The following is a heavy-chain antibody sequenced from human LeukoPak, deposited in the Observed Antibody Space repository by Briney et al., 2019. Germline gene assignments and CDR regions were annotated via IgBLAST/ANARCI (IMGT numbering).Heavy chain of an antibody. CDR1: GFTFSSYA. V-gene: IGHV3-30*04. J-gene: IGHJ4*02. Sequence: GRSLRLSCAASGFTFSSYAMHWVRQAPGKGLEWVAVISYDGSNKYYADSVKGRFTISRDNSKNTLYLQMNSLRAEDTAVYYCARDRYSGYDSILDYWGQGTLVTVSS. CDR3: ARDRYSGYDSILDY. D-gene: IGHD5-12*01. CDR2: ISYDGSNK.